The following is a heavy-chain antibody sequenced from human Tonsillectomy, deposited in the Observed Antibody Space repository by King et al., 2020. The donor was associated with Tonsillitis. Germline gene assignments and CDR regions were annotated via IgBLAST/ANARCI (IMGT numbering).Heavy chain of an antibody. Sequence: VQLVESGAEVKKPGSSVKVSCTASGGTFNRYAVSWVRQAPGQGLEWMGRIIPIVGIPKYAQRFQGRVTITADKSASTAYMELSSLRSEDTAVYYCAREGGNWNDSPNWFDPWGQGTLVTVSS. CDR1: GGTFNRYA. V-gene: IGHV1-69*09. D-gene: IGHD1-1*01. J-gene: IGHJ5*02. CDR2: IIPIVGIP. CDR3: AREGGNWNDSPNWFDP.